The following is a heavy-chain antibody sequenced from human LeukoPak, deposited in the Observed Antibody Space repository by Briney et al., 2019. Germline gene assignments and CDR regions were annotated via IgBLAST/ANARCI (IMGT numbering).Heavy chain of an antibody. CDR3: ARERIATASAGDY. CDR2: IKEDGSAE. Sequence: GGSLRLSCAASGFTFSNYWMRWVRQAPGKGLEWVANIKEDGSAEHYVDSVKGRFTISRDNAKNSLYLQMNSLRVEDTAVYYCARERIATASAGDYWGQGTLVTVSS. J-gene: IGHJ4*02. CDR1: GFTFSNYW. D-gene: IGHD6-13*01. V-gene: IGHV3-7*01.